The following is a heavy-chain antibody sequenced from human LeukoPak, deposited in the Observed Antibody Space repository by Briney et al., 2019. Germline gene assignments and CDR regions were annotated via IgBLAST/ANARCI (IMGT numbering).Heavy chain of an antibody. Sequence: PSETLSLTCAVYGGSFSGYCWSWIRQPPGKGLEWIGEINHSGSTNYNPSLKSRVTISVDTSKNQFSLKLSSVTAADTAVYYCARSGYYGAFDIWGQGTMVTVSS. J-gene: IGHJ3*02. CDR2: INHSGST. V-gene: IGHV4-34*01. D-gene: IGHD3-3*01. CDR3: ARSGYYGAFDI. CDR1: GGSFSGYC.